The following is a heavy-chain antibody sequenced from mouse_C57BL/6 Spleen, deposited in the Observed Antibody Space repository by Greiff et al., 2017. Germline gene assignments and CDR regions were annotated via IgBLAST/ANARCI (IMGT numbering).Heavy chain of an antibody. V-gene: IGHV1-61*01. D-gene: IGHD1-1*01. CDR3: ARRGVYYGTTYYFDY. CDR1: GYTFTSYW. CDR2: IYPSDSDT. J-gene: IGHJ2*01. Sequence: QVQLQQPGAELVRPGSSVKLSCKASGYTFTSYWMDWVKQRPGQGLEWIGKIYPSDSDTHYTQKFKDKATLTVDKSSSTAYMQLSSLTSENSAVYYGARRGVYYGTTYYFDYWGQGTTLTVSA.